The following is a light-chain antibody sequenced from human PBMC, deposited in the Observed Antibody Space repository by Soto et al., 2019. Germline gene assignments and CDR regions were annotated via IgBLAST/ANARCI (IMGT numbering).Light chain of an antibody. V-gene: IGKV1-33*01. J-gene: IGKJ5*01. CDR3: QQYENLPT. CDR2: DAS. CDR1: QNINHY. Sequence: DIRRAQSPSSLSASVGAGVTNTCQASQNINHYLNWYQQKPGRAPKLLIYDASNLEAGVPSRFSGSGSGTDFTFTICRLQPEGISTYYCQQYENLPTFGQGTRLEIK.